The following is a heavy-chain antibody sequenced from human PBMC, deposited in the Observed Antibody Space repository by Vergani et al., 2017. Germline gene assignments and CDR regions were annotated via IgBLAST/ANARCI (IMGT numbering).Heavy chain of an antibody. CDR3: ARAAGSYYNSFVGYYYYGMDV. J-gene: IGHJ6*02. CDR2: IYYSGST. V-gene: IGHV4-59*01. D-gene: IGHD3-10*01. Sequence: QVQLQESGPGLVKPSETLSLTCTVSGGSISSYYWSWIRQPPGKGLEWIGYIYYSGSTNYNPSLKSRVTISVDTSKNQFSLKLSSVTAADTAVYYCARAAGSYYNSFVGYYYYGMDVWGQGTTVTVSS. CDR1: GGSISSYY.